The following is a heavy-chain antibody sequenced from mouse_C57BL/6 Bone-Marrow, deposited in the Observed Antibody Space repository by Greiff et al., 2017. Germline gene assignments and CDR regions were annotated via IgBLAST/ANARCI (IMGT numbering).Heavy chain of an antibody. D-gene: IGHD2-1*01. CDR2: IYPRSGNT. CDR3: ARSEGNYSFDAY. CDR1: GYTFTSYG. J-gene: IGHJ3*01. V-gene: IGHV1-81*01. Sequence: QVQLQQSGAELARPGASVKLSCKASGYTFTSYGISWVKQRTGQGLEWIGEIYPRSGNTYYNEKFKGKATLTADKSSSTAYMELRSRTSEDSAVYFCARSEGNYSFDAYWGQGTMVTVSA.